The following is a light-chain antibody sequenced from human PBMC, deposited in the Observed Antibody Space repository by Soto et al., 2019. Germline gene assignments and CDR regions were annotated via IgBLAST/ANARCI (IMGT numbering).Light chain of an antibody. Sequence: QSVLTQPPSVSAAPGQTVTISCSGGGSNIGSNSVSWYQQVPGTAPKLLLYDNDKRPSGIPDRFSGSKSGTSATLSITGLQTADEADYYCGTWESYLSVGVFGGGTKVTVL. CDR3: GTWESYLSVGV. V-gene: IGLV1-51*01. J-gene: IGLJ2*01. CDR2: DND. CDR1: GSNIGSNS.